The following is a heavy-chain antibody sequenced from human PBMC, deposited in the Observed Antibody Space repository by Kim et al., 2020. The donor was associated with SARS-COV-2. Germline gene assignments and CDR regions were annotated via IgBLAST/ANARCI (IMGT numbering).Heavy chain of an antibody. CDR3: AREPGSDWNYVFEY. D-gene: IGHD1-7*01. CDR2: IRIKAYGETT. CDR1: GFNFRDYG. V-gene: IGHV3-49*03. Sequence: GGSLRLSCTGSGFNFRDYGLIWLRQAPGKGLEWVGLIRIKAYGETTEYAASVTRRFTISRDDSKSIVDLQMNALKTEDTAVYYCAREPGSDWNYVFEYWGQGTLVTVPS. J-gene: IGHJ4*02.